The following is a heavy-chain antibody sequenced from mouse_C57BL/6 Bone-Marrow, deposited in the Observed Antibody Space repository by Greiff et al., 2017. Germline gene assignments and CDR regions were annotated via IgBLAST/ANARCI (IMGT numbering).Heavy chain of an antibody. CDR2: IYPRSGNT. Sequence: VQLQESGAELARPGASVKLSCKASGYTFTSYGISWVKQRTGQGLEWIGEIYPRSGNTYYNEKFKGKATLTADKSSSTAYMELRSLTSEDSAVYFCAREEYYYGSSPAWFAYWGQGTLVTVSA. CDR3: AREEYYYGSSPAWFAY. D-gene: IGHD1-1*01. V-gene: IGHV1-81*01. J-gene: IGHJ3*01. CDR1: GYTFTSYG.